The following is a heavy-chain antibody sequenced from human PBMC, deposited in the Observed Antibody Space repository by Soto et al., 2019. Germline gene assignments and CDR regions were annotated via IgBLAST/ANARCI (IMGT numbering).Heavy chain of an antibody. D-gene: IGHD6-19*01. J-gene: IGHJ4*02. CDR3: AKDRAGSGSHY. V-gene: IGHV3-23*01. CDR1: GFTFSSYA. CDR2: ISGSGGST. Sequence: GGSLRLSCAASGFTFSSYAMSWVRQAPGKGLEWVSAISGSGGSTYYAASVKGRFTISRDNSKNTLYLQMNSLRAEDTAVYYCAKDRAGSGSHYWGQGTLVTVSS.